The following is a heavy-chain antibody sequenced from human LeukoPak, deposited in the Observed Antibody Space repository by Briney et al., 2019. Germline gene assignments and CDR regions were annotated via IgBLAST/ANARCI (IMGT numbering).Heavy chain of an antibody. J-gene: IGHJ3*02. V-gene: IGHV3-33*01. CDR3: ARDRRAATAGAFDI. CDR1: GFTFSSYG. CDR2: IWYDGSNK. Sequence: GGSLRLSCAASGFTFSSYGMHWVRQAPGKGLEWVAVIWYDGSNKYYADSVKGRSTISRDNSKNTLYLQMNSLRAEDTAVYYCARDRRAATAGAFDIWGQGTMVTVSS. D-gene: IGHD6-25*01.